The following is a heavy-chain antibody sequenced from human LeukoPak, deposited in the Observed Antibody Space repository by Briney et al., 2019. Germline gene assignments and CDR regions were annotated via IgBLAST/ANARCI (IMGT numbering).Heavy chain of an antibody. J-gene: IGHJ4*02. CDR2: IYYSGST. CDR3: ARDIGYYDSSGYYDY. D-gene: IGHD3-22*01. CDR1: GGSISSYY. Sequence: SETLSLTCTVSGGSISSYYWSWIRQPPGKGLEWIGYIYYSGSTNYNPSLKSRVTISVDTSKNQFPLKLSSVTAADTAVYYCARDIGYYDSSGYYDYWGQGTLVTVSS. V-gene: IGHV4-59*01.